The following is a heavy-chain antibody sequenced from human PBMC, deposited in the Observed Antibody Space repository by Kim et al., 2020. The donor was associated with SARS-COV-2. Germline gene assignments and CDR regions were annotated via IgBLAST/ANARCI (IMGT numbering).Heavy chain of an antibody. V-gene: IGHV4-34*01. CDR3: ARGRGWWLHCDY. D-gene: IGHD2-15*01. J-gene: IGHJ4*02. Sequence: NDSPALKSRVTIPVDTAKNQFSLEPSSVTAADTAVYYCARGRGWWLHCDYWGQGTLVTVAS.